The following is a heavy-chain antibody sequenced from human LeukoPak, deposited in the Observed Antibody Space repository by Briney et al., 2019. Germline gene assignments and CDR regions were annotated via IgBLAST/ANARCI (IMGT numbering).Heavy chain of an antibody. Sequence: PSETLSLTCAVYGGSFSGYYWSWIREPPGKGLEWIGEINHSGSTSHNPSLKSRVTISVDTSKNQFSLRLSSVTAADTAVYYCARGGSIAAAGTGYFFDYWGQGTLVTVSS. J-gene: IGHJ4*02. CDR3: ARGGSIAAAGTGYFFDY. D-gene: IGHD6-13*01. V-gene: IGHV4-34*01. CDR1: GGSFSGYY. CDR2: INHSGST.